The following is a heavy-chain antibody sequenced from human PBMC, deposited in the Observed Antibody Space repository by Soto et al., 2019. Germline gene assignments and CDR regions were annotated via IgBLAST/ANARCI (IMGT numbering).Heavy chain of an antibody. CDR2: IYHSGTT. J-gene: IGHJ6*02. CDR1: GDSISNNNC. Sequence: QVQLQESGPGLVKPSGTLSLICAVSGDSISNNNCWNWVRQPSGKGLEWIGEIYHSGTTNYNPSLKSRVTISVDKSKNQLSLKLTSVTAADTAVYYCARRRITTFGVVITGYGMDVWGQGTTVTVSS. V-gene: IGHV4-4*02. D-gene: IGHD3-3*01. CDR3: ARRRITTFGVVITGYGMDV.